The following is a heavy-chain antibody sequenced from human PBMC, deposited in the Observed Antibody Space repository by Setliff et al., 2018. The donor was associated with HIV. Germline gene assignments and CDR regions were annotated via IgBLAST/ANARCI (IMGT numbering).Heavy chain of an antibody. CDR1: GYSFTNYW. CDR2: IHPGDSDT. CDR3: ARRAFCTTPNCYAANYMDV. J-gene: IGHJ6*03. V-gene: IGHV5-51*01. D-gene: IGHD2-2*01. Sequence: GESLKISCQASGYSFTNYWIGWVRQTPGKGLEWMGIIHPGDSDTRYSPSFDGQVTISADKSLSTAYLHWSSLKASDTATYYCARRAFCTTPNCYAANYMDVWGKGTTVTVSS.